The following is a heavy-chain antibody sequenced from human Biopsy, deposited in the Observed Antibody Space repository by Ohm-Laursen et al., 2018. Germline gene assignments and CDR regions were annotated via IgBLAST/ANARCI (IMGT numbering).Heavy chain of an antibody. Sequence: GSLRLSCTASGFTLSSYSMNWVRQTPGKGLEWVSTISSSSDNIYYVDSVKGRFTISRDNAKNSLYLQMNSLRAEDTAVYYCARSRRSSGIATIYYYGMDVWGQGTTVTVSS. D-gene: IGHD3-10*01. CDR1: GFTLSSYS. J-gene: IGHJ6*02. V-gene: IGHV3-21*01. CDR3: ARSRRSSGIATIYYYGMDV. CDR2: ISSSSDNI.